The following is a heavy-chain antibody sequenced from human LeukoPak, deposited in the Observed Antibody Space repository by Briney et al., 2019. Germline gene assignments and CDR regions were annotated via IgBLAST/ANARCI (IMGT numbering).Heavy chain of an antibody. J-gene: IGHJ5*02. D-gene: IGHD3-10*01. CDR3: ARSGPRLDNWFDP. CDR2: ITSNSGII. V-gene: IGHV3-48*01. Sequence: GGSLRLSCEASGFTFSSYGMNWVRQAPGKGLEWISYITSNSGIIHYADSVKGRFTISRDNAKSSLYLQMNSLTAEDTAVYYCARSGPRLDNWFDPWGQGTLVIVSS. CDR1: GFTFSSYG.